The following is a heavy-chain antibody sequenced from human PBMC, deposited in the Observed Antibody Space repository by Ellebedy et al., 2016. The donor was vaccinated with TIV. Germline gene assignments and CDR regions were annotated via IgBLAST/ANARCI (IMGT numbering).Heavy chain of an antibody. J-gene: IGHJ4*02. CDR2: IRKDGSET. CDR3: IGSSGWLPQY. D-gene: IGHD6-19*01. V-gene: IGHV3-7*03. Sequence: GESLKISXAAPGLSISDYWMQWVRQAPGKGLEWVGNIRKDGSETNYVGSVKGRFTISRDNAKNSLYLQMDSLRVEDTAIYYCIGSSGWLPQYWGQGTLITVSA. CDR1: GLSISDYW.